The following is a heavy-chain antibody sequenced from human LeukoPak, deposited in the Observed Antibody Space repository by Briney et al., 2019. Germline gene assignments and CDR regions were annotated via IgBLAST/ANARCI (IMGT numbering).Heavy chain of an antibody. V-gene: IGHV3-53*01. J-gene: IGHJ4*02. D-gene: IGHD5-24*01. Sequence: GGSLRLSCAASGFTVSSNYMGWVRQAPGKGLEWVSVIYSGGRTYYADSVKGRFTISRDNSKNTVYLQMNSLRAEDTAVYYCASRSPEMATTPFDYWGQGTLVTVSS. CDR3: ASRSPEMATTPFDY. CDR2: IYSGGRT. CDR1: GFTVSSNY.